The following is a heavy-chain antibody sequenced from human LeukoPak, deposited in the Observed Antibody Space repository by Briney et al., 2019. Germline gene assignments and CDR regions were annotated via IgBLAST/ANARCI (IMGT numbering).Heavy chain of an antibody. CDR3: AREIGGYSYGYVPREVSYYFDY. CDR2: IHTSGST. D-gene: IGHD5-18*01. CDR1: GGSISTDY. J-gene: IGHJ4*02. Sequence: PSETLSLTCTVSGGSISTDYWSWIRQPAGKGLEWIGRIHTSGSTNYSPSLKSRVTISVDTSKNQFSLKLSSVTAADTAVYYCAREIGGYSYGYVPREVSYYFDYWGQGTLVTVSS. V-gene: IGHV4-4*07.